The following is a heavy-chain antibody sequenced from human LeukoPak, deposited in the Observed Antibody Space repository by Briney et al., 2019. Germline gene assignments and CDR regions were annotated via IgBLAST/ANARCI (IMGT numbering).Heavy chain of an antibody. CDR1: GGSISSYY. D-gene: IGHD3-3*01. Sequence: PSETLSLTCTVSGGSISSYYWSWIRQPPGKGLEWIGYIYYSGSTNYNPSLKSRVTISVDTSKNQFSLKLSSVTAADPAVYYCASSITIFGVVTYFDYWGKGPLVTVSS. CDR2: IYYSGST. J-gene: IGHJ4*02. V-gene: IGHV4-59*12. CDR3: ASSITIFGVVTYFDY.